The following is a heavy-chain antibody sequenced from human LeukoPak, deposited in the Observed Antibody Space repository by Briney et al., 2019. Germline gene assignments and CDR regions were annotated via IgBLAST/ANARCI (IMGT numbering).Heavy chain of an antibody. Sequence: GGSLRLSCAASGFTFDDYAMHWVRQAPGKGLEWVSAISGSGGSTYYADSVKGRFTISRDNSKNTLYLQMNSLRAEDTAVYYCAKDKAYYDYVWGSYRYSLPMGYWGQGTLVTVSS. CDR1: GFTFDDYA. CDR2: ISGSGGST. J-gene: IGHJ4*02. CDR3: AKDKAYYDYVWGSYRYSLPMGY. V-gene: IGHV3-23*01. D-gene: IGHD3-16*02.